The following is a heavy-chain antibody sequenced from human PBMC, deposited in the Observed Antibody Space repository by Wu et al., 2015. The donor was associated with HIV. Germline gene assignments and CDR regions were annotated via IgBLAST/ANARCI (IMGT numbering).Heavy chain of an antibody. Sequence: QVQLLQSGAEVKKPGSSVKVSCKTSGGTFSSYAISWVRQAPGQGLEWMGRIIPGLGTTYSAQKLQGRVTFTADESTGTAYMEVSSLRSEDTAVYYCARNTDSVATSLYSLGVWGQGTTVTVSS. V-gene: IGHV1-69*13. J-gene: IGHJ6*02. D-gene: IGHD5-12*01. CDR1: GGTFSSYA. CDR3: ARNTDSVATSLYSLGV. CDR2: IIPGLGTT.